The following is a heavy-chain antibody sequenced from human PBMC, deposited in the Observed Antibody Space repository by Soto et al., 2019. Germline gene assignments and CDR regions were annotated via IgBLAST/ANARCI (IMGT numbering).Heavy chain of an antibody. CDR2: IIPVSGLV. CDR3: AGGRIVVVGSRAYYGMDV. CDR1: GGTPSNSA. J-gene: IGHJ6*02. V-gene: IGHV1-69*01. D-gene: IGHD3-22*01. Sequence: QVHLLLQSGAEVKKPGSSVKVSCKASGGTPSNSAISWVRQAPGQGLEWMGGIIPVSGLVKYAQNFQGRVTTTADESTNTAYMELSSLRPEDTAVYYCAGGRIVVVGSRAYYGMDVWGQGTTVTVSS.